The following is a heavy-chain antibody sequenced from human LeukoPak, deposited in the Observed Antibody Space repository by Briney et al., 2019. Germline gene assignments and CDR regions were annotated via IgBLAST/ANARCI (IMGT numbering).Heavy chain of an antibody. J-gene: IGHJ4*02. Sequence: ASVKVSCKTSGYTFTVYYIHWVRRAPGQGLEWMGWIDPNSGGTNYAQKFQGRVTMTRDTSINTAYMELSRLRSDDSAVYYCARAKRLPLDYWGQGALVTVSS. CDR1: GYTFTVYY. CDR2: IDPNSGGT. V-gene: IGHV1-2*02. CDR3: ARAKRLPLDY. D-gene: IGHD1-1*01.